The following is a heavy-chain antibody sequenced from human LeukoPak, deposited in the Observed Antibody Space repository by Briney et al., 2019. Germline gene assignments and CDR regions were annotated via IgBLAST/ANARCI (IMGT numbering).Heavy chain of an antibody. D-gene: IGHD6-13*01. Sequence: PSETLSLTCAVYGGSFSGYYWSWIRQPPGKGLEWIGEINHSGSTNYNPSLKSRVTISVDTSKNQFSLKLSSVTAADTAVYYCARDLLCSSCTAAAGTTYFDYWGQGTLVTVSS. J-gene: IGHJ4*02. CDR2: INHSGST. V-gene: IGHV4-34*01. CDR3: ARDLLCSSCTAAAGTTYFDY. CDR1: GGSFSGYY.